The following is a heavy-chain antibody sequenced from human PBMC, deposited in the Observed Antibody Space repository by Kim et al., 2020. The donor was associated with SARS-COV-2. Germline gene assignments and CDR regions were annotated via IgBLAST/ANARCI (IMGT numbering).Heavy chain of an antibody. CDR2: INPNSGGT. Sequence: ASVKVSCKTSGFSLTDYHIHWVRQAPGEGLEWMGRINPNSGGTEYAQRFQGRVTLTLDTSIRTAYMEVSSLKSDDTAVYFCVSGYDSSYLDYWGQGTLVT. J-gene: IGHJ4*02. CDR1: GFSLTDYH. D-gene: IGHD5-12*01. V-gene: IGHV1-2*06. CDR3: VSGYDSSYLDY.